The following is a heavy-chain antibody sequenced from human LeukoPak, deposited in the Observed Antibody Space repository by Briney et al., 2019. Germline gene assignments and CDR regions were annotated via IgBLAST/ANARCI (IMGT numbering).Heavy chain of an antibody. CDR1: GASISNYY. CDR3: ARGPTFIDY. CDR2: IYYSGST. J-gene: IGHJ4*02. V-gene: IGHV4-59*12. Sequence: SETLSLTCTVSGASISNYYWSWIRQPPGKGLEWIGYIYYSGSTNYNPSLRSRVTMSVDTSRNQFSLKLSSVTAADTAVYYCARGPTFIDYWGQGTLVTVSS.